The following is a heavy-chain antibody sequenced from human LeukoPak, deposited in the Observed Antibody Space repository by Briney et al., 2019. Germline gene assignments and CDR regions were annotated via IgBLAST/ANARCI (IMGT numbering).Heavy chain of an antibody. CDR2: MNPNSGNT. V-gene: IGHV1-8*01. J-gene: IGHJ4*02. CDR3: ARAARRPYSESYYSAY. D-gene: IGHD1-26*01. CDR1: GYTFTSYD. Sequence: ASVKVSCKASGYTFTSYDINWVRQATGQGLEWMGWMNPNSGNTGYAQKFQGRVTMTRNTSISTAYMELSSLRSEDTAVYYCARAARRPYSESYYSAYWGQGTLVTVSS.